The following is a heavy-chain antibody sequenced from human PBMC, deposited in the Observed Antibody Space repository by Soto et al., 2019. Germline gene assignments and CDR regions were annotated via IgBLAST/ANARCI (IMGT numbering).Heavy chain of an antibody. CDR2: ISAHNGNT. V-gene: IGHV1-18*01. CDR3: ARGRYGDY. D-gene: IGHD1-1*01. CDR1: GYIFTTYG. J-gene: IGHJ4*02. Sequence: QVHLVQSGAEVKKPGASVKVSCKGSGYIFTTYGITWVRQAPGQGLEWMGWISAHNGNTDYAQKLQGRVTVTIDTSTSTAYMELRNLGSDETAGYYCARGRYGDYWGQGALVTVSS.